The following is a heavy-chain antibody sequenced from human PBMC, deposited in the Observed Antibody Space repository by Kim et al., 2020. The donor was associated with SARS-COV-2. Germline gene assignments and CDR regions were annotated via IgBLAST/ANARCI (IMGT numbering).Heavy chain of an antibody. D-gene: IGHD3-22*01. V-gene: IGHV3-74*03. J-gene: IGHJ1*01. CDR1: GFTLSNYV. CDR2: MQREGRIT. Sequence: GGSLRLSCAAAGFTLSNYVMNWVRQTPGEGLGWVSRMQREGRITEDVDSGKGRLTISRDNAKNTLYLQMKSLRPEDTAVDYCERAGDQDISGYYGFFHHRGPGPLVPVSS. CDR3: ERAGDQDISGYYGFFHH.